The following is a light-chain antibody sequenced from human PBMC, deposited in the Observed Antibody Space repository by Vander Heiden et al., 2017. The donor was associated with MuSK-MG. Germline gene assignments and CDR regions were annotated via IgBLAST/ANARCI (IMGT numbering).Light chain of an antibody. CDR2: DAS. Sequence: EIVLTQSPATLSLSPGERVTLSCRASQSVSSYLSWYQHKPGQAPRLLIYDASYSANGIPDRFSGSGSGTDFTLTSSSREPEDFAVYYVQQRSTLITFGQGTRMEI. J-gene: IGKJ5*01. CDR1: QSVSSY. V-gene: IGKV3-11*01. CDR3: QQRSTLIT.